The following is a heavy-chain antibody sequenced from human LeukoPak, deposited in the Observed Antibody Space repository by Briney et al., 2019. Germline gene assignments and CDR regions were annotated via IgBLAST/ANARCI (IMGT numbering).Heavy chain of an antibody. CDR2: ISATGTTI. CDR3: ARGRRYFDWLVDYFDF. J-gene: IGHJ4*02. D-gene: IGHD3-9*01. Sequence: GGSLRLSCAASEFTFSSYNMNWVRQAPGKGLEWLSYISATGTTIHYADSVKGRFTISRDNAKNSLYLQMTSLRAEDTALYYCARGRRYFDWLVDYFDFWGQGTLVTVSS. CDR1: EFTFSSYN. V-gene: IGHV3-48*01.